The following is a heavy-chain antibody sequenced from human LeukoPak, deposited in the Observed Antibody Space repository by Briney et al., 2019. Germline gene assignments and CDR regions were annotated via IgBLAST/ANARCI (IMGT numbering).Heavy chain of an antibody. D-gene: IGHD3-3*01. CDR1: GFTFSSYG. CDR3: ARDPAKFWSGHDY. CDR2: ISYDGSNK. J-gene: IGHJ4*02. Sequence: PGGSLRLSCTASGFTFSSYGMHWVRQAPGKGLEWVAVISYDGSNKYYADSVKGRFTISRDNSKNTLYVQMNSLRAEDTAVCYCARDPAKFWSGHDYWGQGTLVTVSS. V-gene: IGHV3-30*03.